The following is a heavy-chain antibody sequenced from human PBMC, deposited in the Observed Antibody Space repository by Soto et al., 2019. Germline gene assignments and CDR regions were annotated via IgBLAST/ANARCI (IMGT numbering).Heavy chain of an antibody. CDR3: ARRAYLQGVRAFDI. D-gene: IGHD1-1*01. J-gene: IGHJ3*02. V-gene: IGHV5-51*01. CDR1: GYSFTSYW. CDR2: IYPGDSDT. Sequence: PGESLKISCKGSGYSFTSYWIGWVRQMPGKGLEWMGIIYPGDSDTRYSPSFQGQVTISVDKSITTAYLQWSSLKASDTAMYYCARRAYLQGVRAFDIWGQGSVVTVSS.